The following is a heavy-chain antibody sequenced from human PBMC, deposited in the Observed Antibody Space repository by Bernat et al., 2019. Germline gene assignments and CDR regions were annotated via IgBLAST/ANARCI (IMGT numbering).Heavy chain of an antibody. CDR3: AQDTYAIFGVIDP. CDR1: GFTFSSYG. D-gene: IGHD3-3*01. J-gene: IGHJ5*02. CDR2: ISYDGSNK. V-gene: IGHV3-30*18. Sequence: QVQLVESGGGVVQPGRSLRLSCAASGFTFSSYGMHWVRQAPGKGLEWVAVISYDGSNKYYADSVKGRFTISRDNSKNTLYLQMNSLRAEDTAVYYCAQDTYAIFGVIDPWGQGTLVTVSS.